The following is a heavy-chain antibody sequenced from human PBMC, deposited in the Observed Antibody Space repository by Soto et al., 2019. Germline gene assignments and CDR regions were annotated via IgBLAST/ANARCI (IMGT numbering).Heavy chain of an antibody. CDR3: ARDLYYYDSSGYSLDY. D-gene: IGHD3-22*01. J-gene: IGHJ4*02. Sequence: TGGSLRLSCAASGFTFSSYGMHWVRQAPGKGLEWVAIIWYDGSNKYYADSVKGRFTISRDNSKNTLYLQMNSLRAGDTALYYCARDLYYYDSSGYSLDYWGQGTLVTVSS. CDR1: GFTFSSYG. CDR2: IWYDGSNK. V-gene: IGHV3-33*01.